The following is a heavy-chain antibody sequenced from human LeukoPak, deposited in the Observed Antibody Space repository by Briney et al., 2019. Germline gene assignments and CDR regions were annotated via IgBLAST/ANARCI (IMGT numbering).Heavy chain of an antibody. V-gene: IGHV4-31*03. Sequence: SETLSLTCTVSGGSISSGGYYWSWIRQHPGKGLEWIGYIYYSGSTYYNPSLKSRVTISVDTSKNQFSLKLSSVTAADTAVYYRARESSLGGFDPWGQGTLVTVSS. CDR2: IYYSGST. CDR1: GGSISSGGYY. D-gene: IGHD2-2*01. CDR3: ARESSLGGFDP. J-gene: IGHJ5*02.